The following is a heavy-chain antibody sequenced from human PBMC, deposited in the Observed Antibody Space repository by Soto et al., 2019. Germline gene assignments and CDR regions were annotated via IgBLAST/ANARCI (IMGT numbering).Heavy chain of an antibody. V-gene: IGHV3-74*01. D-gene: IGHD1-26*01. CDR1: GFTFSSYW. J-gene: IGHJ3*02. Sequence: PGGSLRLSCAASGFTFSSYWMHWVRQAPGKGLVWVSRINSDGSSTSYADSVKGRFTISRDNAKNTLYLQMNSLRAEDTAVYYCARGSHSGSYWHAFDIWGQGTMVTVSS. CDR3: ARGSHSGSYWHAFDI. CDR2: INSDGSST.